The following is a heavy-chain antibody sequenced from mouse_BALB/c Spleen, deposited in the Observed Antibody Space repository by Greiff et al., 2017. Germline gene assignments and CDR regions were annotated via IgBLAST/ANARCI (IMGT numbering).Heavy chain of an antibody. CDR2: IDPYNGGT. D-gene: IGHD2-1*01. Sequence: EVQLQQSGPELGKPGASVKISCKASGYSFTGYNMYWVKQSHRKSLEWIGYIDPYNGGTSYNQKSKGKATLTVDKSSSTAYMHLNSLTSEDSAIYYCAREGYGNYGFDYWGQGTLVTVSA. CDR3: AREGYGNYGFDY. J-gene: IGHJ3*01. CDR1: GYSFTGYN. V-gene: IGHV1S135*01.